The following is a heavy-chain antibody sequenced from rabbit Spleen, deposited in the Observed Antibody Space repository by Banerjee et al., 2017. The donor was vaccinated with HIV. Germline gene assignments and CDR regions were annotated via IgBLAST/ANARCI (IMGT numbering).Heavy chain of an antibody. CDR3: ERAPYSIISGSYIL. J-gene: IGHJ4*01. CDR2: IGTGSGST. D-gene: IGHD1-1*01. Sequence: VESGGGLVKPGASLTLTCKASGFSFSAGYYACWVRQAPGKGLEWIGCIGTGSGSTWYASWAKGRFTISKTSSTTVTLQMTSLTAADTATYFCERAPYSIISGSYILWGPGTLVTVS. V-gene: IGHV1S40*01. CDR1: GFSFSAGYY.